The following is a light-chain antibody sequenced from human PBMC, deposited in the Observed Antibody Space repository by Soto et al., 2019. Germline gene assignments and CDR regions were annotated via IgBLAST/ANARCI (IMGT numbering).Light chain of an antibody. Sequence: DIQMTQSPSSVSASVGDRVTITCRASQAIMNYLAWFQQKPGKAPKSLIFAASGLQSGVPSRFSGSGYGTDFTLTISSLQPEDFATYYCQQHHSYPLTFGGGTNVEIK. CDR1: QAIMNY. V-gene: IGKV1-16*01. CDR3: QQHHSYPLT. J-gene: IGKJ4*01. CDR2: AAS.